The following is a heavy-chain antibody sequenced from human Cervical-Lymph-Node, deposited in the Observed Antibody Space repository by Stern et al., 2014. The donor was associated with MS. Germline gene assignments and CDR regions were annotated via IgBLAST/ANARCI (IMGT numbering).Heavy chain of an antibody. V-gene: IGHV3-53*01. CDR2: FYSGGMT. CDR1: GFSVRGNY. J-gene: IGHJ4*02. D-gene: IGHD4-11*01. Sequence: EDQLVESGGELTQPGGSVRLACAASGFSVRGNYLSWIRQTPGKGLEWVSSFYSGGMTYYADSVKGRFTISTDNSRNSFYLQMNSLSPEDTAVYYCARDYSQYFDHWGQGALVIVSS. CDR3: ARDYSQYFDH.